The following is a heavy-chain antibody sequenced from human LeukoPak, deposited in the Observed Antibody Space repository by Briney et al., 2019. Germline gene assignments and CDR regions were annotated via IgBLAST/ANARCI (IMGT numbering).Heavy chain of an antibody. V-gene: IGHV4-34*01. CDR3: AKNGQTGFSFDP. Sequence: PSETLSLTCAVYGGSFNGYYWSWIRQSPGKGLEWIGEGDHRGGTKYNPSLKSRVTISADSSKNQLSLKLSSVTAADTAVYHCAKNGQTGFSFDPWGPGTLVTVSS. CDR1: GGSFNGYY. D-gene: IGHD3-9*01. CDR2: GDHRGGT. J-gene: IGHJ5*02.